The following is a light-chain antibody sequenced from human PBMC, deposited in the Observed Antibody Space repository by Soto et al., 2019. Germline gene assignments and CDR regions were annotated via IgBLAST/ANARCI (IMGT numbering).Light chain of an antibody. CDR1: QDISSY. CDR3: QQLNSYPLT. CDR2: AAS. V-gene: IGKV1-9*01. J-gene: IGKJ4*01. Sequence: DIQLAQSPSFLSPSVGDRVTITCRASQDISSYLAWYQQKPGKAPKLLIYAASTLQSGVPSRFSGSGSGTEFTLTTSSLQPEDFATYYCQQLNSYPLTFGGGTKVEIK.